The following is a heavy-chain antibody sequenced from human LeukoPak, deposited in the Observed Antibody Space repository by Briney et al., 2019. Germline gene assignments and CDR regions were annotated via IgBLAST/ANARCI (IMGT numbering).Heavy chain of an antibody. D-gene: IGHD2-2*01. CDR3: ARSAIVVVPTHPYYYYYGMDV. CDR1: GFTFSSYA. V-gene: IGHV3-23*01. J-gene: IGHJ6*02. Sequence: GGSLRLSCAASGFTFSSYAMSWVRQAPGKGLEWVSAISGSGGSTYYADSVKGRFTISRDNAKNSLYLQMNSLRAEDTAVYYCARSAIVVVPTHPYYYYYGMDVWGQGTTVTVSS. CDR2: ISGSGGST.